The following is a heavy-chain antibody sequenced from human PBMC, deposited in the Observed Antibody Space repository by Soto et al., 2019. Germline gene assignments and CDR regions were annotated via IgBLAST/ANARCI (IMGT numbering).Heavy chain of an antibody. V-gene: IGHV1-2*02. J-gene: IGHJ6*02. D-gene: IGHD2-21*01. CDR1: GYTFTGYY. CDR3: ARERFQVISDGMDV. CDR2: INPETGGT. Sequence: ASVKVSCKASGYTFTGYYVHWVREAPGQGLEWMGWINPETGGTSYAQKFQGRVTLSRDTSINTAYLELSSLRFDDAAVYFCARERFQVISDGMDVWGQGTTVTVSS.